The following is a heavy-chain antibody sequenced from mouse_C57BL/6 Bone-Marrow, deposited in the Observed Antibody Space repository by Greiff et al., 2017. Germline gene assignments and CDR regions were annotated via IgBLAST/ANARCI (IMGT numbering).Heavy chain of an antibody. CDR3: AREERLLRYPAWFAY. CDR1: GYSFTGYY. Sequence: EVQLQQSGPELVKPGASVKISCKASGYSFTGYYMNWVKQSPEKSLEWIGEINPSTGGTTYNQKFKAKATLTVDKSSSTAYMQLKSLTSEDSAVXYCAREERLLRYPAWFAYWGQGTLVTVSA. V-gene: IGHV1-42*01. CDR2: INPSTGGT. D-gene: IGHD1-1*01. J-gene: IGHJ3*01.